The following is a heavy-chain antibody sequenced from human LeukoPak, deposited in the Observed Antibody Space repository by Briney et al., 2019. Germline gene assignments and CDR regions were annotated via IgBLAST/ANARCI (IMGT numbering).Heavy chain of an antibody. Sequence: GGSLRLSCAASGFTFNNYGIHWVRQAPGKGLEWVAFIRYDGNKKYYTDSVKGRFTISRDNSKNMLYLQMDTLRAEDTALYYCAKDPGASVSGFYMDVWGKGTTVIVSS. V-gene: IGHV3-30*02. CDR1: GFTFNNYG. J-gene: IGHJ6*03. CDR3: AKDPGASVSGFYMDV. D-gene: IGHD2-8*02. CDR2: IRYDGNKK.